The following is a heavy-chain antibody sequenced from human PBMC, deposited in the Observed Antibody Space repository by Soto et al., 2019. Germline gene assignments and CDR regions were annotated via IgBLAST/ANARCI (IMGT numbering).Heavy chain of an antibody. V-gene: IGHV4-34*01. Sequence: QVQLQQWGAGLLKPSETLSLTCAVYGGSFSGYYLSWIRQPPGKGLEWIGEINHSGSTNYNPSLKSRVTISVVEFKNQFSLKLSSVTAADTAVYYCARRGYYGSWSYGEFDYWGQGTLVTVSS. CDR3: ARRGYYGSWSYGEFDY. J-gene: IGHJ4*02. CDR1: GGSFSGYY. D-gene: IGHD3-10*01. CDR2: INHSGST.